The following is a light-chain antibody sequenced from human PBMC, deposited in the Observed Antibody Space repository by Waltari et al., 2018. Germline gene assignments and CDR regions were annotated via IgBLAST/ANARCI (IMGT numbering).Light chain of an antibody. CDR2: GAS. Sequence: EIVMTQSPDTLFVSPGERATLSCRASQSVSNSLVWYQRKPGQAPRLLMYGASTRVPGVPARFSGSGSGTEFTLTISSLQSEDFAIYYCQQYNNWPWTFGQGTKVEIK. CDR3: QQYNNWPWT. CDR1: QSVSNS. J-gene: IGKJ1*01. V-gene: IGKV3-15*01.